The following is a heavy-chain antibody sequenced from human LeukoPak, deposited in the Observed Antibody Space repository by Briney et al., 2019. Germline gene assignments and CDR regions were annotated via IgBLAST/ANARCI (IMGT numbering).Heavy chain of an antibody. CDR2: ISSSSSYI. CDR3: ACSGYSSSWYSDY. CDR1: GCTFSSYS. D-gene: IGHD6-13*01. V-gene: IGHV3-21*01. Sequence: GGSLRLSCAASGCTFSSYSMNWVRQAPGKGLEWVSSISSSSSYIYYADSVKGRFTISRDNAKNSLYLQMNSLRAEDTAVYYCACSGYSSSWYSDYWGQGTLVTVSS. J-gene: IGHJ4*02.